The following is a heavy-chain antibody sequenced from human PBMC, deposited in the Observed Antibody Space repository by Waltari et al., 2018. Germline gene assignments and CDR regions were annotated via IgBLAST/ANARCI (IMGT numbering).Heavy chain of an antibody. CDR3: ARLVATRPDSFSIYHYYYMDV. CDR1: GGSFSGYY. CDR2: INHSGKT. J-gene: IGHJ6*03. D-gene: IGHD6-6*01. Sequence: QVQLQQWGGGLLKPSETLSLTCAVYGGSFSGYYWIWFRQPPGTGLEWVGEINHSGKTNYNPSLKSRVTMSVDTAENQVSLKLNSVTAADTAVYFCARLVATRPDSFSIYHYYYMDVWGTGTTVTISS. V-gene: IGHV4-34*01.